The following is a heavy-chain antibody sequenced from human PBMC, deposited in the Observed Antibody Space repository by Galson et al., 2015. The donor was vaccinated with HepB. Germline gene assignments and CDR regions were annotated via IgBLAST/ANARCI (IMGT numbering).Heavy chain of an antibody. CDR2: IKKGGSEK. J-gene: IGHJ3*02. Sequence: SLRLSCAASGFTFSSYWMSWVRQAPGKGLEWVANIKKGGSEKHYVASVKGRFTISRDDAKNSLYLQMNSLRAGDTAVYYCARGGRKGDAGDAFDIWGQGTMVTVSS. CDR1: GFTFSSYW. V-gene: IGHV3-7*01. CDR3: ARGGRKGDAGDAFDI. D-gene: IGHD5-24*01.